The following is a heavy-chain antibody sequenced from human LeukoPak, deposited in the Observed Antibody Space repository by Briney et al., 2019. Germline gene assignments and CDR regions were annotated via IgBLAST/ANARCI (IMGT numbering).Heavy chain of an antibody. V-gene: IGHV4-39*01. CDR3: ARSPVAAWGSYFDY. CDR2: VYYGGST. CDR1: SGSISSFY. J-gene: IGHJ4*02. D-gene: IGHD6-19*01. Sequence: SETLSLTCTVSSGSISSFYWGWIRQPPGKGLEWIGNVYYGGSTYYSPSLKSRVTISVDTSKSQFSLRLSSVTAADTAVYYCARSPVAAWGSYFDYWGQGTLVTVSS.